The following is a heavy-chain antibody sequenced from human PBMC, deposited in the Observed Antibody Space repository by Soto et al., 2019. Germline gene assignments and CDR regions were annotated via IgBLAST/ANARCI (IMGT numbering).Heavy chain of an antibody. J-gene: IGHJ4*02. CDR3: AKDLVGEYTYGISY. CDR2: ISGSGSST. Sequence: GGSLRLSCAASRFTFSSYAMSWVRQAPGKGLEWVSAISGSGSSTYYPDSVKGRFTISRDNSKDTLYLQMNSLRAEDTAVYYCAKDLVGEYTYGISYWGQGTLVTV. D-gene: IGHD5-18*01. V-gene: IGHV3-23*01. CDR1: RFTFSSYA.